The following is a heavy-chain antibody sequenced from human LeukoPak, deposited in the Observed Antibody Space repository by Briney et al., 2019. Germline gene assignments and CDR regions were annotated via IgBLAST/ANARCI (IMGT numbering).Heavy chain of an antibody. J-gene: IGHJ4*02. V-gene: IGHV4-34*01. D-gene: IGHD3-3*01. Sequence: SETLSLTCTVYGGSFSHNYWHWIRQPPGKGLEWIGEIHPSGTTTYNPSLESRVSISVDTPNNQFSLRVTSVTDADTAIYYCARGVDSAKVGYWGRGTLVTVSS. CDR2: IHPSGTT. CDR3: ARGVDSAKVGY. CDR1: GGSFSHNY.